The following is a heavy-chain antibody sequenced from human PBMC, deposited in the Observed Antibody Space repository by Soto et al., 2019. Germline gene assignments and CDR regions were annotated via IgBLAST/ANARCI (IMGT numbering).Heavy chain of an antibody. V-gene: IGHV3-23*01. CDR2: ISGSGST. J-gene: IGHJ4*02. D-gene: IGHD5-12*01. Sequence: EVQLLESGGGLVQPGGSLRLSCAASGFTFSNYAMNWVRQAPGKGLEWVSAISGSGSTYYADSVKGRFTISRENSKNTMYLQMNSLRAEDTAVYYCAKVTLRLDYFDYWGPGTLVTVSS. CDR1: GFTFSNYA. CDR3: AKVTLRLDYFDY.